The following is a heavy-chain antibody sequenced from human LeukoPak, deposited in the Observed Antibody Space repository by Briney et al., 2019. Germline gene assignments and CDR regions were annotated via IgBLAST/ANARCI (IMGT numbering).Heavy chain of an antibody. CDR3: AKKGQWLDIYYFDY. Sequence: GGSLRLSCAASGFTFSSYAMSWVRQAPGKGLEWVSAISGSGGSTYYADYVKGRFTISRDNSKNTLYLQMNSLRAEDTAVYYCAKKGQWLDIYYFDYWGQGTLVTVSS. D-gene: IGHD6-19*01. V-gene: IGHV3-23*01. J-gene: IGHJ4*02. CDR1: GFTFSSYA. CDR2: ISGSGGST.